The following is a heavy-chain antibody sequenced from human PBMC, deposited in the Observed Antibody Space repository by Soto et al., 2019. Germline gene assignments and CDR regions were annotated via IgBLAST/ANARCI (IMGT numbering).Heavy chain of an antibody. CDR3: AAYCYTMTCTHFHGYS. J-gene: IGHJ5*02. CDR1: GFRFRDYW. Sequence: GGSLRLSCAVSGFRFRDYWMSWVRQAPGKGLEWVADIKQDESDKYYVDSVKGRFTISRDNAKNALYLQMNSLRVEDTAVYYCAAYCYTMTCTHFHGYSWGQGTQVTVSS. CDR2: IKQDESDK. V-gene: IGHV3-7*03. D-gene: IGHD3-16*02.